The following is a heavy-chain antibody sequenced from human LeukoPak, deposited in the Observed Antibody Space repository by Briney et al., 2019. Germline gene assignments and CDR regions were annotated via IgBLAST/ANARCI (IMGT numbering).Heavy chain of an antibody. D-gene: IGHD3-22*01. V-gene: IGHV3-30-3*01. CDR2: ISYDGSNK. CDR3: ARAYDSSGYILSCRLDY. J-gene: IGHJ4*02. CDR1: GFTFSSYA. Sequence: PGRSLRLSCAASGFTFSSYAMHWVRQAPGKGLEWVAVISYDGSNKYYADSVKGRFTISRDNSKNTLYLQMNSLRAEDTAVYYCARAYDSSGYILSCRLDYWGQGTLVTVSS.